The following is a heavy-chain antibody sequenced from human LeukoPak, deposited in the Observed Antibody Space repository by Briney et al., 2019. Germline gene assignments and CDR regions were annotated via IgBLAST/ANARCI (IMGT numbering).Heavy chain of an antibody. CDR1: GFTFDDYA. CDR2: ISGDGGST. Sequence: GGSLRLSCAASGFTFDDYAMHWVRRAPGKGLEWVSLISGDGGSTYYADSVKGRFTISRDNSKNSLYLQMNSLRAEDTAVYYCARGDWFDPWGQGTLVTVSS. V-gene: IGHV3-43*02. CDR3: ARGDWFDP. J-gene: IGHJ5*02.